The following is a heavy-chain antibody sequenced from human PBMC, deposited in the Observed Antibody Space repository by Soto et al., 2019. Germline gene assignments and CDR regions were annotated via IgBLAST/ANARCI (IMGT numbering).Heavy chain of an antibody. D-gene: IGHD6-6*01. CDR3: ARHSSGTKIYYYYYTDV. Sequence: SETLSLTCTVSGGSISSSSYYWGWIRQPPGKGLEWIGSIYYSGSTYYNPSLKSRVTISVDTSKNQFSLKLSSVTAADTAVYYCARHSSGTKIYYYYYTDVWGKGTTVTVSS. J-gene: IGHJ6*03. CDR2: IYYSGST. CDR1: GGSISSSSYY. V-gene: IGHV4-39*01.